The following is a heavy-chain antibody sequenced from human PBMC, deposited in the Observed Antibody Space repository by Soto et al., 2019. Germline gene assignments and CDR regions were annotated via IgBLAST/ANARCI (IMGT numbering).Heavy chain of an antibody. V-gene: IGHV3-30*03. CDR3: ARLAVRFSNWFDP. CDR1: GFTFSSYG. Sequence: PGGSLRLSCAASGFTFSSYGMHWVRQAPGKGLEWVAVISYDGSNKYYADSVKGRFTISRDNSKNTLYLQMNSLRAEDTAVYYCARLAVRFSNWFDPWGQGTRVTVSS. CDR2: ISYDGSNK. D-gene: IGHD3-10*01. J-gene: IGHJ5*02.